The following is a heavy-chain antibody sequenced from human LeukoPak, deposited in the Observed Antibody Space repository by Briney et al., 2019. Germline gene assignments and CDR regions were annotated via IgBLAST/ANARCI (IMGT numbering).Heavy chain of an antibody. J-gene: IGHJ4*02. V-gene: IGHV3-23*01. CDR3: AKDKRRYGGSPDSASLDS. D-gene: IGHD4-23*01. CDR2: ITHNGGRT. CDR1: GFTFSNYG. Sequence: DPGGSLRLSCAASGFTFSNYGLSWVRQAPGKGLEWASSITHNGGRTYYADSVKGRFTISRDNSNNTLYLQLTSLRAEDTATYYCAKDKRRYGGSPDSASLDSWGQGTLVTVSS.